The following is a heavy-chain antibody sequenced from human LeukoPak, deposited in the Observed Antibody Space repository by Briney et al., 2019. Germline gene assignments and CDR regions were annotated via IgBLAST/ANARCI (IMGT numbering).Heavy chain of an antibody. CDR3: ARGLRGATYYYGMDV. Sequence: SETLSLTCAVYGGSISSYYWSWIRQPPGKGLEWIGCIYYSGSTNYNPSLKSRVTISVDTSKNQFSLKLSSVTAADTAVYYCARGLRGATYYYGMDVWGQGTTVTVSS. V-gene: IGHV4-59*01. D-gene: IGHD1-26*01. J-gene: IGHJ6*02. CDR2: IYYSGST. CDR1: GGSISSYY.